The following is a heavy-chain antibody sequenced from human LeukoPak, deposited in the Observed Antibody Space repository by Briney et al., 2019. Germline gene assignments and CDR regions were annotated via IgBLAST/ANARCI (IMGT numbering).Heavy chain of an antibody. J-gene: IGHJ3*02. D-gene: IGHD3-10*01. Sequence: GGSLRLSCAASGFTFSSYEMNWVRQAPGKGLEWVSYISSSGSTIYYADSVKGRFTISRDNAKNSLYLQMNSLRADDTAVYYCARGRSSMVRGVQGAFDIWGQGTMVTVSS. V-gene: IGHV3-48*03. CDR1: GFTFSSYE. CDR2: ISSSGSTI. CDR3: ARGRSSMVRGVQGAFDI.